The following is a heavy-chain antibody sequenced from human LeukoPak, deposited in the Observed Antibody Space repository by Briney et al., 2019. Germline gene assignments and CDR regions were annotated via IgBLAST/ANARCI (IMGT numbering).Heavy chain of an antibody. CDR3: ARDCSGGSCYPRQYYFDY. D-gene: IGHD2-15*01. V-gene: IGHV3-7*01. Sequence: PGGSLRLSCAASGFTFSSYWMTWVRQAPGKGLEWVANIKEDGSEKSYVDSVKGRFTISRDNAKNSLYLQPNSLRAEDTAVYYCARDCSGGSCYPRQYYFDYWGQGTLVTVSS. J-gene: IGHJ4*02. CDR1: GFTFSSYW. CDR2: IKEDGSEK.